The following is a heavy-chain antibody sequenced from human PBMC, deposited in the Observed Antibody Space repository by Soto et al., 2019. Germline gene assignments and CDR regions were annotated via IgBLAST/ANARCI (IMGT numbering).Heavy chain of an antibody. CDR2: IYPGDSDT. Sequence: PGESLKISCKGSGYRFTSYWIAWVRQMPGKGLEWMGIIYPGDSDTRYSSSFQGQVTISVDKSISTAYLQWSSLKASDTAMYYCATKGGSSDEGFDPWGRGTLVTVSS. J-gene: IGHJ5*02. CDR1: GYRFTSYW. D-gene: IGHD3-16*01. CDR3: ATKGGSSDEGFDP. V-gene: IGHV5-51*01.